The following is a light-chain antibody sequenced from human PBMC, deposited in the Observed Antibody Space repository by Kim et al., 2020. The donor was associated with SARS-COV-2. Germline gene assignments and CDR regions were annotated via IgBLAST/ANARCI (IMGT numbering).Light chain of an antibody. J-gene: IGKJ1*01. CDR2: GAY. CDR1: QSVSSN. V-gene: IGKV3-15*01. Sequence: VSPGERATLSCRASQSVSSNLAWYQQKPGQAPRLLSYGAYTRATGSPARFSGSGSGTEFTLTISSLQSEDFAVYYCQQYNNWPWTFGQGTKVDIK. CDR3: QQYNNWPWT.